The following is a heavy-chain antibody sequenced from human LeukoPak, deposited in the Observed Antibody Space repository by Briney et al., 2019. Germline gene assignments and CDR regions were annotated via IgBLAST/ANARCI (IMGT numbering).Heavy chain of an antibody. V-gene: IGHV4-39*07. CDR1: TDSISKSLYH. CDR2: IYYQGNT. CDR3: ASVKLGYYYDTNGYFDS. J-gene: IGHJ4*02. D-gene: IGHD3-22*01. Sequence: SETLCLTCTVSTDSISKSLYHWAWVRQPPGKGLEWIAEIYYQGNTYYNPSLSGRVTISVDTSKNQFSLQLNAVTAADTALYFCASVKLGYYYDTNGYFDSWGQGIPVTVSS.